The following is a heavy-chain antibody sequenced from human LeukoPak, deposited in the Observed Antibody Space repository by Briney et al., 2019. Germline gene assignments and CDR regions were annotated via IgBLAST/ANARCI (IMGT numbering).Heavy chain of an antibody. CDR1: GFTFSSYS. J-gene: IGHJ5*02. CDR2: IKSDGSST. V-gene: IGHV3-74*01. CDR3: AMTTAVPGEGGS. D-gene: IGHD6-19*01. Sequence: PGGSLRLSCAASGFTFSSYSMNWVRQAPGKGLVWVSRIKSDGSSTSYADSVKGRFTISRDNAKSTLYLQMNSLRAEDTAVYYCAMTTAVPGEGGSWGQGTLVTVSS.